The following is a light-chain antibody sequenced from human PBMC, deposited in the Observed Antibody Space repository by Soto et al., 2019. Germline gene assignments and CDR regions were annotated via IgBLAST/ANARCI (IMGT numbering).Light chain of an antibody. J-gene: IGLJ3*02. V-gene: IGLV2-11*01. Sequence: QSALTQPRSVSGSPGQSVIISCTGTSSDVGDYDYVSWFQHHPGRAPKVIIHDVTKRPSGVPDRFSGSKSGNTASLTISGLQAEDEADYYCCSEAGNYSWVFGGGTKLTVL. CDR1: SSDVGDYDY. CDR2: DVT. CDR3: CSEAGNYSWV.